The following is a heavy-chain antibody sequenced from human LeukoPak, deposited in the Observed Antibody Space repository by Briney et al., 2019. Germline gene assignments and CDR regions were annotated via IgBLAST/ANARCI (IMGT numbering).Heavy chain of an antibody. Sequence: SETLSLTCTVSGGSITSYYWNWIRQPPGKGLEWIGRIYYDGSIIYNPSLKSRVTISVDTSKKQVSLNLSSVTAADTAVYYCARDRVGGRPAYFDYWGQGTLVTVSS. CDR2: IYYDGSI. V-gene: IGHV4-59*01. CDR3: ARDRVGGRPAYFDY. CDR1: GGSITSYY. D-gene: IGHD3-16*01. J-gene: IGHJ4*02.